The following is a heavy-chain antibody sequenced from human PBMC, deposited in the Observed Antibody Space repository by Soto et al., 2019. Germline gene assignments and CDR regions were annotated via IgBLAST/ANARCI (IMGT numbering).Heavy chain of an antibody. Sequence: QVQMVESGGGWVKPEGSLRLSCAASGFTFSDYYMSWICQAPGEGLEWVSYISSSGSTIYYADSVKGRFTISRDNAKISLYLQKNSLRAEDTAEYYCARNHNRSGGYHASYNYGMDGWGRGTTVTGSS. J-gene: IGHJ6*02. V-gene: IGHV3-11*01. CDR3: ARNHNRSGGYHASYNYGMDG. CDR2: ISSSGSTI. D-gene: IGHD6-19*01. CDR1: GFTFSDYY.